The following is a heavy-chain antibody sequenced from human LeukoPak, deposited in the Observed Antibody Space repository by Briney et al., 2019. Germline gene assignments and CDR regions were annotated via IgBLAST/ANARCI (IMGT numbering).Heavy chain of an antibody. V-gene: IGHV3-73*01. J-gene: IGHJ4*02. D-gene: IGHD3-3*01. Sequence: GGSLRLSCAASGFTFSGSAMHWVRQASGKGLEWVGRIRSKANSYATAYAASVKGRFTISRDDSKNTAYLQMNSLKTEDTAVYYCTATGVTIFGVTNPGIDYWGQGTLVTVSS. CDR1: GFTFSGSA. CDR3: TATGVTIFGVTNPGIDY. CDR2: IRSKANSYAT.